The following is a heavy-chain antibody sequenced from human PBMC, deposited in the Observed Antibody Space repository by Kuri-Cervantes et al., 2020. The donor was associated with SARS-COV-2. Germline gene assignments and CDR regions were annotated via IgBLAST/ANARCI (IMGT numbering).Heavy chain of an antibody. J-gene: IGHJ4*02. CDR3: ARGASIAARYYFDY. CDR1: GGSISSYY. D-gene: IGHD6-6*01. Sequence: SETLSLTCTVSGGSISSYYWSWIRQPPGKGLEWIGRIYTSGSTNYNPSLKSRVTMSVDTSKNQFSLKLSSVTAADTAVYYCARGASIAARYYFDYWGQGALVTVSS. V-gene: IGHV4-4*07. CDR2: IYTSGST.